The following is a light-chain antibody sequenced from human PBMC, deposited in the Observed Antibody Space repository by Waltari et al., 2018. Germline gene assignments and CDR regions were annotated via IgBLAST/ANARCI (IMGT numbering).Light chain of an antibody. CDR3: QSYDTNLRDWV. J-gene: IGLJ3*02. CDR1: SPNIGAGSD. V-gene: IGLV1-40*01. Sequence: QSVLTQPPSVSGAPGQRVTISCIGYSPNIGAGSDVQWYQQLPGTAPKLLIYGDTSRPSGVPDRFSASKSGTAVSLAITGLQPEDEAHYYCQSYDTNLRDWVFGGGTKLTVL. CDR2: GDT.